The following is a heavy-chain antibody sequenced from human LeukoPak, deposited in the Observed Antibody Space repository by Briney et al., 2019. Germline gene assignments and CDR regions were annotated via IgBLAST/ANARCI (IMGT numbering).Heavy chain of an antibody. CDR3: ARDGSVLRFLEWLPGYYGMDV. D-gene: IGHD3-3*01. V-gene: IGHV1-46*01. CDR1: GYTFTSYY. CDR2: INPSGGST. J-gene: IGHJ6*02. Sequence: GASVKVSCKASGYTFTSYYMHWVRQAPGQGLEWMGIINPSGGSTSYAQKFQGRVTMTRDTSTSTVYMELSSLGSEDTAVYYCARDGSVLRFLEWLPGYYGMDVWGQGTTVTVSS.